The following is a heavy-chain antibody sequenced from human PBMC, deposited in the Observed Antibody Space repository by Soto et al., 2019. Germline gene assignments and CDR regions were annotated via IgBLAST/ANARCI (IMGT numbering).Heavy chain of an antibody. CDR1: GGSISSGDYY. D-gene: IGHD3-16*02. CDR3: ARDRDYDYVWGSYRPYYYYYGMDV. V-gene: IGHV4-30-4*01. J-gene: IGHJ6*02. Sequence: SETLSLTCTVSGGSISSGDYYWSWIRQPPGKGLEWIGYIYYSGSTYYNPSLKSRVTISVDTSKNQSSLKLSSVTAADTAVYYCARDRDYDYVWGSYRPYYYYYGMDVWGQGTTVTVSS. CDR2: IYYSGST.